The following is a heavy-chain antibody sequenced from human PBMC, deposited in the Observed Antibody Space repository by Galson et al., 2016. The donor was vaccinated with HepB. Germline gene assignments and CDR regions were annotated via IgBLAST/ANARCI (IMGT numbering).Heavy chain of an antibody. V-gene: IGHV3-7*01. Sequence: SLRLSCAASGFTFSTYSMNWVRQAPGKGLEWVASIRQDGNEKNYVDSVKGRFIISRDNAKKSLYLQMNSLRDEDTAVYYCVRGMTMDVWGQGTTVTVS. J-gene: IGHJ6*02. CDR1: GFTFSTYS. CDR2: IRQDGNEK. CDR3: VRGMTMDV.